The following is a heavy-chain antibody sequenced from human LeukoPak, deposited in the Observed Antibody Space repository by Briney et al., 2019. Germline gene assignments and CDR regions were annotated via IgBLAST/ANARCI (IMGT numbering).Heavy chain of an antibody. CDR3: ARVGSGYYYYYYMDV. J-gene: IGHJ6*03. V-gene: IGHV3-20*04. CDR2: INWNGGST. D-gene: IGHD1-14*01. CDR1: GFTFDDYG. Sequence: GGSLRLSCAASGFTFDDYGMNWVRQAPGQGLEWVSGINWNGGSTGYADSVKGRFTISRDNAKNSLYLQMNSLRAEDTALYYCARVGSGYYYYYYMDVWGKGTTVTVSS.